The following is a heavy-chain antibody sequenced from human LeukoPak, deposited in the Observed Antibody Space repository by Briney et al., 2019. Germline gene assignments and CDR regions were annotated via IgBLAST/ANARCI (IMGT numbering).Heavy chain of an antibody. CDR2: FDPEDGET. V-gene: IGHV1-24*01. D-gene: IGHD6-6*01. CDR3: ARDVWQLVQGGGFDY. J-gene: IGHJ4*02. CDR1: GYTLTELS. Sequence: ASVKVSCKVSGYTLTELSMHWARQAPGKGLEWMGGFDPEDGETIYAQKLQGRVTMTTDTSTSTAYMELRSLRSDDTAVYYCARDVWQLVQGGGFDYWGQGTLVTVSS.